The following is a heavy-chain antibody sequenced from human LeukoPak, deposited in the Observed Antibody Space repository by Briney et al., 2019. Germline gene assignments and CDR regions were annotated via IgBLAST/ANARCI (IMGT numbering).Heavy chain of an antibody. J-gene: IGHJ6*02. D-gene: IGHD5-18*01. CDR3: ARDYVDTAMVRYGGYYGMDV. CDR2: ISAYNGNT. Sequence: ASVKVSCKASGYTFTSYGISWVRQAPGQGLEWMGWISAYNGNTNYAQKLQGRVTMTTDTSTSTAYMELRSLRSEDTAVYYCARDYVDTAMVRYGGYYGMDVWGQGTTVTVSS. V-gene: IGHV1-18*01. CDR1: GYTFTSYG.